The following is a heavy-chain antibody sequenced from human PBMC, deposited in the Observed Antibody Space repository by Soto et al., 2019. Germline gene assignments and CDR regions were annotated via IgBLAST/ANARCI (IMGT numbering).Heavy chain of an antibody. CDR1: GGSISSGSYY. V-gene: IGHV4-61*01. D-gene: IGHD6-13*01. CDR2: IYYSGST. Sequence: SETLSLTCTVSGGSISSGSYYWSWIRQPPGKGLEWIGYIYYSGSTNYNPSLKSRVTISVDTSKNQFSLKLSSVTAADTAVYYCARQSPEYSSSWYGSASEIDYWGQGTLVTVSS. CDR3: ARQSPEYSSSWYGSASEIDY. J-gene: IGHJ4*02.